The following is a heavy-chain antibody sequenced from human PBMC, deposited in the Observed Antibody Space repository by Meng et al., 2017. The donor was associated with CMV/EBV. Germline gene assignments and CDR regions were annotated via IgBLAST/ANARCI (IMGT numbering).Heavy chain of an antibody. J-gene: IGHJ4*02. Sequence: GGSLRLSCAASGFTFSSYAMHWVRQAPGKGLEGVAVISYDGSNKYYADSVKGRFTISRDNSKNTLYLQMNSLRAEDTAVYYCARDTYCTNGVCYVEGFDYWGQGTLVTVSS. V-gene: IGHV3-30-3*01. CDR1: GFTFSSYA. CDR2: ISYDGSNK. CDR3: ARDTYCTNGVCYVEGFDY. D-gene: IGHD2-8*01.